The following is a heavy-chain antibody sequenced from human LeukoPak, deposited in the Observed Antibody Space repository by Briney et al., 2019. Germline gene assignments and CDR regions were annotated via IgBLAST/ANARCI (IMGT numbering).Heavy chain of an antibody. V-gene: IGHV4-59*08. CDR1: GGSISSYY. CDR3: ARHGSGCPFDY. J-gene: IGHJ4*02. CDR2: IYYSGST. Sequence: PSETLSLTCTVSGGSISSYYWSWIRQPPGKGLEWIGYIYYSGSTNYNPSLKSRVTISVDTSKNLFSLKLSSVTAADTAVYYCARHGSGCPFDYWGQGTLVTVSS. D-gene: IGHD6-19*01.